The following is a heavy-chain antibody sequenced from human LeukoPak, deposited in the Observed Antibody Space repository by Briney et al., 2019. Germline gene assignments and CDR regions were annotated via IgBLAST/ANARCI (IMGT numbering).Heavy chain of an antibody. CDR2: VHWNDNN. V-gene: IGHV2-5*01. J-gene: IGHJ4*02. D-gene: IGHD6-6*01. CDR1: GFSLSTSGVG. Sequence: SGPTLANPTQTLTLTCTFSGFSLSTSGVGVGWIRQPPGEALEWLAVVHWNDNNYYSPSLKSRLTVTRDTSKNQVVLSVTDMDPVDTATYYCAHRLVGEGLDYWGQGTLVTVSS. CDR3: AHRLVGEGLDY.